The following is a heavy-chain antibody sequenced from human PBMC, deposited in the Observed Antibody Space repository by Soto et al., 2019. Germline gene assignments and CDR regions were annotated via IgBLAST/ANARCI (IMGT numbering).Heavy chain of an antibody. V-gene: IGHV4-59*01. D-gene: IGHD2-21*01. Sequence: PSETLSLTCTVSGGSISSYYWSRIRQPPGKGLEWIGYIYYSGSTNYNPSLKSRVTISVDTSKNQFSLKLSSVTAADTGVYYCARCAVLSTTSGGWCNWFDPWGQGTLVTVSS. J-gene: IGHJ5*02. CDR3: ARCAVLSTTSGGWCNWFDP. CDR2: IYYSGST. CDR1: GGSISSYY.